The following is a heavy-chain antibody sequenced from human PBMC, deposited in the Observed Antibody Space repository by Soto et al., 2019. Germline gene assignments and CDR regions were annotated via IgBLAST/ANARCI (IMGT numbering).Heavy chain of an antibody. CDR1: GFTFTSSA. Sequence: SVKVSCKASGFTFTSSAVQWVRQARGQRLEWIGWIVVGSGNTNYAQKFQERVTITRDMSTSTAYMELSSLRSEDTAVYYCAAEPLIVGGPYYFDYWGQGTLVTVSS. CDR3: AAEPLIVGGPYYFDY. V-gene: IGHV1-58*01. J-gene: IGHJ4*02. CDR2: IVVGSGNT. D-gene: IGHD1-26*01.